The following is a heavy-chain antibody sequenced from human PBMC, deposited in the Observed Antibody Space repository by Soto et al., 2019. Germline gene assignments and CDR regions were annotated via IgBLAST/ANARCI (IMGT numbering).Heavy chain of an antibody. J-gene: IGHJ6*02. Sequence: SETLSLTCTASGGSISSSSYYWGWIRQPPGKGLEWIGSIYYSGSTYYNPSLKSRVTISVDTSKNQFSLKLSSVTAADTAVYYCAREGGTDIVVVPAAMNYYYGMDVWGQGTTVTVSS. CDR2: IYYSGST. D-gene: IGHD2-2*01. V-gene: IGHV4-39*01. CDR3: AREGGTDIVVVPAAMNYYYGMDV. CDR1: GGSISSSSYY.